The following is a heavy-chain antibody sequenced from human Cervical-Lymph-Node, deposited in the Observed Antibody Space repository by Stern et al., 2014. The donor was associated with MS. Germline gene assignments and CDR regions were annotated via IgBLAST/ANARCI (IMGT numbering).Heavy chain of an antibody. CDR2: VYYSGAT. V-gene: IGHV4-39*01. CDR3: AKHACTGAACPFDL. D-gene: IGHD2-8*02. Sequence: QLQLQESGPGLVKPSETLSLTCAVSGDSISSYNHYWAWIRQPPGKGLEWIGSVYYSGATYYNPSLKIPVPISVDTSKNHSSLGLNSVTAADTAVYYCAKHACTGAACPFDLWGQGTLVTVSS. CDR1: GDSISSYNHY. J-gene: IGHJ4*02.